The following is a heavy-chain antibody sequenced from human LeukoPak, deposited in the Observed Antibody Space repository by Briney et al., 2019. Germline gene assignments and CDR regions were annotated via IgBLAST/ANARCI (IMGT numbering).Heavy chain of an antibody. D-gene: IGHD1-26*01. J-gene: IGHJ4*02. CDR3: AKHSGSYFIYYVDS. V-gene: IGHV3-23*01. Sequence: PGGSLRLSCAASGFTFSNYWMSWVRQAPGKGLEWVSTISGSAYNTYYADSVKGRFTISRDNSANTLYLQMNSLRAEDTALYYCAKHSGSYFIYYVDSWGQGTLVTVSS. CDR2: ISGSAYNT. CDR1: GFTFSNYW.